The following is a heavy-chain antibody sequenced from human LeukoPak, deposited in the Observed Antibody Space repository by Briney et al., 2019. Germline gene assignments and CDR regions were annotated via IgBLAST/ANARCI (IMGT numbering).Heavy chain of an antibody. CDR2: ISAYNGNT. D-gene: IGHD1-26*01. Sequence: GASVKVSCKASGYTFTSYGISWVRQAPGQGLEWMGWISAYNGNTNYAQKLQGRVTMTTDTSTSTAYMELSSLRSEDTAVYYCARETGSGSYYSASWFDPWGQGTLVTVSS. J-gene: IGHJ5*02. CDR3: ARETGSGSYYSASWFDP. V-gene: IGHV1-18*01. CDR1: GYTFTSYG.